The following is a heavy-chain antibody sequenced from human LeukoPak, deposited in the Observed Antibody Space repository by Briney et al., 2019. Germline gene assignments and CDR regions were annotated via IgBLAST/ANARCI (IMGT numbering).Heavy chain of an antibody. Sequence: GRSLRLSRAASGFIFPNAWMNWVRQAPGKGLEWVAVAYHDGWRGVNNKYYVDSVKGRFTISRDNSKNTLYLQMSSLRAEDTAVYYCATGSGYYYGHWGQGTLVTVSS. CDR3: ATGSGYYYGH. V-gene: IGHV3-33*08. J-gene: IGHJ4*02. CDR1: GFIFPNAW. CDR2: AYHDGWRGVNNK. D-gene: IGHD3-22*01.